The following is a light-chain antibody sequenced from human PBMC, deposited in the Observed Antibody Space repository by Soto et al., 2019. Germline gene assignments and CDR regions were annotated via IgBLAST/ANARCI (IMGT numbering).Light chain of an antibody. V-gene: IGLV1-40*01. Sequence: QSVLTQPPSVSGAPGQRVTISCTGSSSNIGAGYDVHWYQQLPGTAPKLLIYNNRNRPSGVPERFSGSKSDTSASLAITGLQAEDEADYYCQSFDSSLSPGRVFGGGTKLTVL. J-gene: IGLJ3*02. CDR1: SSNIGAGYD. CDR3: QSFDSSLSPGRV. CDR2: NNR.